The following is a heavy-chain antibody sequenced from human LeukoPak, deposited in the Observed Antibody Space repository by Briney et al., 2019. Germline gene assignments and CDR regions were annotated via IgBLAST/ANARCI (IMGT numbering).Heavy chain of an antibody. CDR3: ARELSGWSVHSDY. V-gene: IGHV3-9*01. Sequence: GGSLRLSCAASGFTFDDYVIYWVRQAPGKGLEWVSRLSWNSGNIGYADSVKGRFTISRDNAKKSLYLQMNSLRAEDTAVYYCARELSGWSVHSDYWGQGTLVTVSS. CDR2: LSWNSGNI. D-gene: IGHD6-19*01. J-gene: IGHJ4*02. CDR1: GFTFDDYV.